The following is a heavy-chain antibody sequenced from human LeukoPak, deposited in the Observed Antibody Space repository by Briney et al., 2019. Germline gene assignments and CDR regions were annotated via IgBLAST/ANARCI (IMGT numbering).Heavy chain of an antibody. CDR2: ISSSGSTI. V-gene: IGHV3-11*01. CDR3: TKRVKYGGTWDHFAD. D-gene: IGHD1-26*01. CDR1: GFTFSDYY. Sequence: GGSLRLSCAASGFTFSDYYMSWIRQAPGKGLEWVSYISSSGSTIYYADSVKGRFTISRDNAKNSLYLQMNSLRAEDTAVYYCTKRVKYGGTWDHFADWGQGTLVTVSS. J-gene: IGHJ4*02.